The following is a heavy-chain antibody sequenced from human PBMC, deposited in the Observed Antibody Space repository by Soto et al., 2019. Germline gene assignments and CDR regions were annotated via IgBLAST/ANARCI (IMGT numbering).Heavy chain of an antibody. CDR2: IYYSGST. CDR3: ARDLHIDPYYGIDV. V-gene: IGHV4-31*03. J-gene: IGHJ6*02. D-gene: IGHD2-21*01. Sequence: QVQLQESGPGLVKPSQTLSLTCTVSGGSISSGGYYWSWIRQHPGKGLEWIGHIYYSGSTYYNPSLKSRVTISVDTSKNQFSLKLSSVTAADTAVYYCARDLHIDPYYGIDVWGQGTTVTVSS. CDR1: GGSISSGGYY.